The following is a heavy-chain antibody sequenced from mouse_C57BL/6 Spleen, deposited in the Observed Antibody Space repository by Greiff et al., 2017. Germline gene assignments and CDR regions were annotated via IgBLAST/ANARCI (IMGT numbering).Heavy chain of an antibody. CDR2: ISNGGGST. CDR1: GFTFSDYY. Sequence: EVMLVESGGGLVQPGGSLKLSCAASGFTFSDYYMYWVRQTPEKRLEWVAYISNGGGSTYYPDTVKGRFTISRDNAKNTLYLQVSRLKSEDTAMYYCARHRSSYWYFDVWGTGTTVTVSS. J-gene: IGHJ1*03. D-gene: IGHD1-1*01. CDR3: ARHRSSYWYFDV. V-gene: IGHV5-12*01.